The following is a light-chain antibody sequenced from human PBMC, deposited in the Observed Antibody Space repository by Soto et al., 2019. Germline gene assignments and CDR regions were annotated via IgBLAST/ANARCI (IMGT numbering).Light chain of an antibody. CDR1: QSISRW. CDR2: GAS. Sequence: DIQMTQSPSIPASVGDRVTITCRASQSISRWLAWYQQKPGKAPKLLIYGASSLESGVPSRFSGSGSGTEFTLTISSLLPDDFATYYCQQTYSPVAYTFGQGTKLEI. V-gene: IGKV1-5*03. CDR3: QQTYSPVAYT. J-gene: IGKJ2*01.